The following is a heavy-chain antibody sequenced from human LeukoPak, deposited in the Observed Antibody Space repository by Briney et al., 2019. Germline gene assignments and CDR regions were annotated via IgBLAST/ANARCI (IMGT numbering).Heavy chain of an antibody. CDR2: ISYDGSNK. D-gene: IGHD6-19*01. CDR3: ARGGFSGWYPVSGTNFDY. CDR1: GFSFSSYA. Sequence: PGGSLRLSCAASGFSFSSYAMYWVRQAPGKGLEWVAIISYDGSNKKYADSVKGRFTISRDNAKNSLYLQMNSLRAEDTAVYYCARGGFSGWYPVSGTNFDYWGQGTLVTVSS. J-gene: IGHJ4*02. V-gene: IGHV3-30*04.